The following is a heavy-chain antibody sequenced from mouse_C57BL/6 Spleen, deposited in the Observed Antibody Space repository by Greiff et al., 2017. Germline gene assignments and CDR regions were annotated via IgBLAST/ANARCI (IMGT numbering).Heavy chain of an antibody. CDR2: IWSDGST. CDR3: ARHEGKGYYFDY. Sequence: VKVVESGPGLVAPSQSLSITCTVSGFSLTSYGVHWVRQPPGKGLEWLVVIWSDGSTTYNSALKSRLSISKDNSKSQVFLKMNSLQTDDTAMYYCARHEGKGYYFDYWGQGTTLTVSS. V-gene: IGHV2-6-1*01. J-gene: IGHJ2*01. D-gene: IGHD1-3*01. CDR1: GFSLTSYG.